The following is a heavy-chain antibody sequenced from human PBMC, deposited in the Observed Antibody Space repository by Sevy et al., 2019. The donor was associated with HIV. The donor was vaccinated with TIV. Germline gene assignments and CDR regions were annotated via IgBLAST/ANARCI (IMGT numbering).Heavy chain of an antibody. CDR3: ARVRYTYGNFFFDY. Sequence: GGSLRLSCTASGFTFSDYYMSWIRQAPGKGLEWISYISSRDYFIYYADPVKGRFTISRDNAKNSMFLHMSSLRAEDTALYYCARVRYTYGNFFFDYWGQGTLVTVSS. D-gene: IGHD5-18*01. J-gene: IGHJ4*02. V-gene: IGHV3-11*01. CDR2: ISSRDYFI. CDR1: GFTFSDYY.